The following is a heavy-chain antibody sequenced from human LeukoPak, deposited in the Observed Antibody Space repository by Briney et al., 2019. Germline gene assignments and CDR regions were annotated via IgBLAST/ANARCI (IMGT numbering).Heavy chain of an antibody. CDR1: GASISSSGCS. CDR2: INYGGNT. Sequence: SETLSLTCTVSGASISSSGCSWGWIRQPPGKGLEWIGSINYGGNTYYNPSLKSRVTISVDTSKNQFSLKLSSVTAADTAGYYCARHPRSRYNYGFDAFHIWGQGTMVTVSS. V-gene: IGHV4-39*01. CDR3: ARHPRSRYNYGFDAFHI. D-gene: IGHD5-18*01. J-gene: IGHJ3*02.